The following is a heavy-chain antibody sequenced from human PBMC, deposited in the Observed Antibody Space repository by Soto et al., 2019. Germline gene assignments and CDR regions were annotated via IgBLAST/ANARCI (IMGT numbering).Heavy chain of an antibody. D-gene: IGHD1-26*01. CDR2: IYYSGTT. J-gene: IGHJ5*02. CDR3: ALTTGGATYIATPNWFDP. V-gene: IGHV4-31*03. CDR1: GGSVSTDGYY. Sequence: PSETLSLTCSVSGGSVSTDGYYWSWIRQHPETGLEWIGYIYYSGTTYYNPSLRGRVIISLDTSKNQFSLRLTSLTAADTAVYYCALTTGGATYIATPNWFDPWVQGTLVTVSS.